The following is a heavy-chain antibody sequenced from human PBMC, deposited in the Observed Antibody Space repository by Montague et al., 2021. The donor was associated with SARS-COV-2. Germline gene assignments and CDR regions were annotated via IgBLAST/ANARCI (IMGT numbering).Heavy chain of an antibody. V-gene: IGHV4-31*03. J-gene: IGHJ4*02. CDR2: IYYSGTT. D-gene: IGHD3-10*01. Sequence: TLSLTCTVSGGSISSGDYYWSWIRHHPGKGLEWIGYIYYSGTTYYNPSLKSRVTISVDTSKNQFSLKLSSVTAADTALYYCARDAYYYGSGDYPHYFDYWGQGIMGTVTS. CDR1: GGSISSGDYY. CDR3: ARDAYYYGSGDYPHYFDY.